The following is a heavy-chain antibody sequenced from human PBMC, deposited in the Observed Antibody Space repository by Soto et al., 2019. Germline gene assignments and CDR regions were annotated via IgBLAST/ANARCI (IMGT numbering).Heavy chain of an antibody. D-gene: IGHD3-3*01. Sequence: SETLSLTCTVSGGSISSSSYYWGWIRQPPGKGLEWIGSIYYSGSTYYNPSLKSRVTISVDTSKNQFSLKLSSVTAADTAVYYCARWIYDFWSGYYWSGMDVWGQGTTVTVSS. V-gene: IGHV4-39*01. CDR1: GGSISSSSYY. CDR3: ARWIYDFWSGYYWSGMDV. J-gene: IGHJ6*02. CDR2: IYYSGST.